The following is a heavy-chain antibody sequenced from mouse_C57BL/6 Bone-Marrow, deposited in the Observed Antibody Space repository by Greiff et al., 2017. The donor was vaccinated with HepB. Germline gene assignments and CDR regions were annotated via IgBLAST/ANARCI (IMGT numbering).Heavy chain of an antibody. CDR2: IHPNSGST. D-gene: IGHD1-1*01. J-gene: IGHJ2*01. CDR1: GYTFTSYW. CDR3: ARGYYGSSYEGY. Sequence: QVQLQQPGAELVKPGASVKLSCKASGYTFTSYWMHWVKQRPGQGLEWIGMIHPNSGSTNYNEKFKGKATLTADKSSSTAYMELRSLTSEDSAVYFCARGYYGSSYEGYWGQGTTLTVSS. V-gene: IGHV1-64*01.